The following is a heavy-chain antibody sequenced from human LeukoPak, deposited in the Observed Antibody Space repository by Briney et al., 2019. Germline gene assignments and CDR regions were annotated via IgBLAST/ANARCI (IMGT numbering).Heavy chain of an antibody. CDR1: GDSLSSGDYS. CDR2: IFHTGNS. J-gene: IGHJ5*02. CDR3: ARELWFVNAPGSWLDP. V-gene: IGHV4-30-2*01. D-gene: IGHD3-10*01. Sequence: SETLSLTWAVSGDSLSSGDYSWSWIRQPSGRGLEWIGYIFHTGNSYYNPSLKSRVTISVDRSKNRFSLRLTSVTAADTAVYYCARELWFVNAPGSWLDPWGQGILVTVSS.